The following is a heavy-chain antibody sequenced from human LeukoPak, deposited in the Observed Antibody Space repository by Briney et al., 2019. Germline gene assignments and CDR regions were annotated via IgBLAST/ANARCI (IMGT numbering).Heavy chain of an antibody. J-gene: IGHJ4*02. D-gene: IGHD3-10*01. CDR3: AREEISGGSGSYYKHFDY. CDR1: GFTFSSYA. V-gene: IGHV3-30*04. Sequence: GSLSLSCAASGFTFSSYAMHWVRPAPGKGLEWVAVISYDGSNKYYGDSVKGRFTISRDNSKNTLYLQMNSLRAEDTAVYYCAREEISGGSGSYYKHFDYWGQGTLVTVSS. CDR2: ISYDGSNK.